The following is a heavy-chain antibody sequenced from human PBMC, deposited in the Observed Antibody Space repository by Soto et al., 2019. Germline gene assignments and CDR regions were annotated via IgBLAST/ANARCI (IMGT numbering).Heavy chain of an antibody. CDR3: ARDLTYTGYSSGWYEYFQH. D-gene: IGHD6-19*01. V-gene: IGHV1-69*04. J-gene: IGHJ1*01. CDR2: IIPILGIA. Sequence: ASVKVSCKASGGTFSSYTISWVRQAPGQGLEWMGRIIPILGIANYAQKLQGRVTITADKSTSTAYMELSSLRSEDTAVYYCARDLTYTGYSSGWYEYFQHWGQGTLVTVSS. CDR1: GGTFSSYT.